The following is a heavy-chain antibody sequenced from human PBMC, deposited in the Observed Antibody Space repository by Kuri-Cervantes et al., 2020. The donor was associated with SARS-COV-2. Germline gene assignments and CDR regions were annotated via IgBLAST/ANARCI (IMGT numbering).Heavy chain of an antibody. Sequence: GGSLRLSCAASGFTVSTYGMHWVRQTPGKGLEWVATISFSGKSKYYADSVEGRFTISRDDSENTVTLQMNSLRAEDTAVYYCAREEWLLSSDYYYYYYGMDVWGQGTTVTVSS. CDR3: AREEWLLSSDYYYYYYGMDV. CDR2: ISFSGKSK. V-gene: IGHV3-30*03. D-gene: IGHD3-3*01. J-gene: IGHJ6*02. CDR1: GFTVSTYG.